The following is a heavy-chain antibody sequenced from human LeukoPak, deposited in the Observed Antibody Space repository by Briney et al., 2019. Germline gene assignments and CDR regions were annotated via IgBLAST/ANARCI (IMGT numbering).Heavy chain of an antibody. CDR3: AKASGSYFFDY. Sequence: PGGSLRLSCAASGFTFSSYVMSWVRQAPGKGLEWVSIVSGSGGRTYYADSVKGRFTISRDNSKNTLYLQMNSLRAEDTAVYYCAKASGSYFFDYWGQGTLVSVSS. D-gene: IGHD1-26*01. CDR2: VSGSGGRT. CDR1: GFTFSSYV. V-gene: IGHV3-23*01. J-gene: IGHJ4*02.